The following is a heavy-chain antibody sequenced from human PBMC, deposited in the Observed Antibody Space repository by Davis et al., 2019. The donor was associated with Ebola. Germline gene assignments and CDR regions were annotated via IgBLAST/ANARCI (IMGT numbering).Heavy chain of an antibody. D-gene: IGHD2-2*01. Sequence: MPSETLSLTCTVSGGSISSYYWSWIRQPPGKGLEWIGYIYYSGSTNYNPSLKSRVTISVDTSKNQFSLKLSSVTAADTAVYYCASGAYCSSTSCYGYYYYGMDVWGQGTTVTVSS. CDR1: GGSISSYY. CDR2: IYYSGST. CDR3: ASGAYCSSTSCYGYYYYGMDV. V-gene: IGHV4-59*12. J-gene: IGHJ6*02.